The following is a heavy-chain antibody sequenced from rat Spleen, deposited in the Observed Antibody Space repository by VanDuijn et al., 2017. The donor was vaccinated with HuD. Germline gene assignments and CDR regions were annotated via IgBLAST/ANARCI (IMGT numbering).Heavy chain of an antibody. V-gene: IGHV2-43*01. Sequence: QVQLKESGPGLVQPSQTLSLTCTVSGFSLTSYHVSWVRQPPGKGLEWMGVIWTGGSTAYNSALKSRLSISRDTSKSQVFLKMNSLQTEDTATYYCARRHYGYTDYFDYWGQGVMVTVSS. J-gene: IGHJ2*01. CDR2: IWTGGST. CDR1: GFSLTSYH. CDR3: ARRHYGYTDYFDY. D-gene: IGHD1-9*01.